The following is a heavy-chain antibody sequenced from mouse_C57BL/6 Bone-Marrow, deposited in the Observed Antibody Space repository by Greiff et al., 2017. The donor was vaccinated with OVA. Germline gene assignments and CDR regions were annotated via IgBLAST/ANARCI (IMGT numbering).Heavy chain of an antibody. J-gene: IGHJ4*01. CDR1: GYAFSSSW. V-gene: IGHV1-82*01. CDR3: ARSKTYYDYDCAMDY. CDR2: IYPGDGDT. D-gene: IGHD2-4*01. Sequence: QVQLQQSGPELVKPGASVKISCKASGYAFSSSWMNWVKQRPGKGLEWIGRIYPGDGDTNYNGKFKGKATLTADKSSSTAYMQLSSLTSEDSAVYFCARSKTYYDYDCAMDYWGQGTSVTVSS.